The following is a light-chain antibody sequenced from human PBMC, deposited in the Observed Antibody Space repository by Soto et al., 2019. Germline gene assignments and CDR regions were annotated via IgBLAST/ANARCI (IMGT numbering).Light chain of an antibody. Sequence: DIQMTQSPSTLSASVGDRVIITCQASQPLTNALVWYQQKSGKAPNLLIYKASSLASGVPLRFSVSGSGTEFTLTISSMQPEDFATYYCQQHISYPRTFGQGTKVEIK. CDR3: QQHISYPRT. J-gene: IGKJ1*01. CDR2: KAS. CDR1: QPLTNA. V-gene: IGKV1-5*03.